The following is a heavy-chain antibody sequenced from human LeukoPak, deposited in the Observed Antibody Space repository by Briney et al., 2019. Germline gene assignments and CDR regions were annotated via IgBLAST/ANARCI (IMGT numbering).Heavy chain of an antibody. V-gene: IGHV1-2*02. CDR2: INPNSGGT. Sequence: GASGKVSCKASGYTFTCYYMHWVRQAPGQGLEWMGWINPNSGGTNYAQKFQGRVTMTRDTSISTAYMELSRLRSDDTAVYYCARGHVDTATGFDPWGQGTLVTVSS. J-gene: IGHJ5*02. CDR3: ARGHVDTATGFDP. CDR1: GYTFTCYY. D-gene: IGHD5-18*01.